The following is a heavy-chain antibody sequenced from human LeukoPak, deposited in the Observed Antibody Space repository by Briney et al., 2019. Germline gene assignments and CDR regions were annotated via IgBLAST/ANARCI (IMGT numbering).Heavy chain of an antibody. CDR3: ARVKTQPSGYGGS. CDR1: GYTFTSYD. Sequence: SVKVSCKASGYTFTSYDINWVRQAPGQGLEWMGRIIPILGIANYAQKFQGRVTITADKSTSTAYMELSSLRSEDTAVYYCARVKTQPSGYGGSWGQGTLVTVSS. D-gene: IGHD5-12*01. V-gene: IGHV1-69*04. CDR2: IIPILGIA. J-gene: IGHJ4*02.